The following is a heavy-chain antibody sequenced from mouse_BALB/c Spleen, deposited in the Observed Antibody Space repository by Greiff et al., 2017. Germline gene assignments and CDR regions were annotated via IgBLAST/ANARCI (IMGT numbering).Heavy chain of an antibody. V-gene: IGHV14-3*02. CDR2: IDPANGNT. CDR3: AREGVYYGNYFYAMDY. CDR1: GFNIKDTY. Sequence: EVHLVESGAELVKPGASVKLSCTASGFNIKDTYMHWVKQRPEQGLEWIGRIDPANGNTKYDPKFQGKATITADTSSNTAYLQLSSLTSEDTAVYYCAREGVYYGNYFYAMDYWGQGTSVTVSS. J-gene: IGHJ4*01. D-gene: IGHD2-1*01.